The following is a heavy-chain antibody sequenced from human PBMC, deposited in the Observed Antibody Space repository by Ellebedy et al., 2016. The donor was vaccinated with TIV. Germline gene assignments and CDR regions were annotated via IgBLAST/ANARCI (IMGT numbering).Heavy chain of an antibody. CDR2: IFYSGNT. CDR3: ARILRAGSDGDYFDY. J-gene: IGHJ4*02. Sequence: SQTLSLTCAVSGGSISSSSYYWGWIRQPPGKGLEWLGCIFYSGNTYYNPSLKSRLTISVDTSKNQFALKLSSVTAADTAVYYCARILRAGSDGDYFDYWGQGTQVTASS. CDR1: GGSISSSSYY. V-gene: IGHV4-39*06. D-gene: IGHD3-3*01.